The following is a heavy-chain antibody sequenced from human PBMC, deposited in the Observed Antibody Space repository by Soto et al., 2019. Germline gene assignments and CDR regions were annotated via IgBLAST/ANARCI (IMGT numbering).Heavy chain of an antibody. J-gene: IGHJ4*02. CDR3: VRVGIGYDY. V-gene: IGHV3-64*01. D-gene: IGHD5-12*01. CDR2: INGNGDST. Sequence: EVQLVESEGDLVQPGGSLRLSCAASGFSFSAYSMHWVRQGPGMGLEYVSAINGNGDSTYYANSVRGRFTISRDNSKNTLYLQMGSLRAEDMAVYYCVRVGIGYDYWGQGTLVTVSS. CDR1: GFSFSAYS.